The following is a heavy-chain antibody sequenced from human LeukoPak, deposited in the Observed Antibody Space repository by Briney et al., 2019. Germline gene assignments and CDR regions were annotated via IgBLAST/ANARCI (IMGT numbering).Heavy chain of an antibody. D-gene: IGHD3-22*01. CDR2: IYYSGST. J-gene: IGHJ4*02. CDR3: ARDFSSGLFVY. V-gene: IGHV4-59*01. Sequence: SETLSLTCTVSGGSISSYYWSWIRQPPGKGLEWIGDIYYSGSTNYNPSLKSRVTISVDTSKNQFSLKLSSVTAADAAVYYCARDFSSGLFVYWGQGTLVSVSS. CDR1: GGSISSYY.